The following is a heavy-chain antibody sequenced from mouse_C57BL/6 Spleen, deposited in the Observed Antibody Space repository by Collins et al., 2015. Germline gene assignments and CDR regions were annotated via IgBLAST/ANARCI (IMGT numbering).Heavy chain of an antibody. J-gene: IGHJ4*01. CDR2: IYPSDSET. CDR1: GYTFTSYW. CDR3: ARRGDPLAMDY. Sequence: QVQLQQPGAELVRPGSSVKLSCKASGYTFTSYWMDWVKQRPGQGLEWIGNIYPSDSETHYNQKFKDKATLTVDKSSSTAYMQLSSLTSEDSAVYYCARRGDPLAMDYWGQGTPVTVSS. V-gene: IGHV1-61*01.